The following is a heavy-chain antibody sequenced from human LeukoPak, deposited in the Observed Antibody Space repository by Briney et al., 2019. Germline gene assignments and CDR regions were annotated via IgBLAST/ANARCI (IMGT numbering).Heavy chain of an antibody. CDR3: AREHSAFFDP. D-gene: IGHD6-13*01. J-gene: IGHJ5*02. CDR2: IYHSGST. CDR1: GGSISSGCYS. Sequence: TSETLSLTCAVSGGSISSGCYSWSWIRRTPGMGLEWIGYIYHSGSTYYNPSLKSRVTISVDRSKNQFSLKLSSVTAADTAVYYCAREHSAFFDPWGQGTLVTVSS. V-gene: IGHV4-30-2*01.